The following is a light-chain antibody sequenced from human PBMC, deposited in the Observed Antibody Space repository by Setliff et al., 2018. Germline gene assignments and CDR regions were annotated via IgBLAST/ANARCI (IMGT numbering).Light chain of an antibody. CDR3: SSYTSSSTRV. CDR1: NSDVGAYDL. V-gene: IGLV2-14*01. J-gene: IGLJ1*01. Sequence: QSALAQPASVSGSPGQSITISCTGTNSDVGAYDLVSWYQQYPGKAPKLIISDVVNRPSGVSNRFSGSKSGNTASLTISGLQAEDEADYYCSSYTSSSTRVFGTGTKGTVL. CDR2: DVV.